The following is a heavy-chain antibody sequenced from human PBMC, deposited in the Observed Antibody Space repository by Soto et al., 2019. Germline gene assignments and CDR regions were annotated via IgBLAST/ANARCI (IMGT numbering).Heavy chain of an antibody. CDR1: GGSISSSSYY. J-gene: IGHJ1*01. Sequence: SSETLSLTCTVSGGSISSSSYYWGWIRQPPGKGLEWIGTIYYSGTTYYNPSLKSRVTISVDTSKNQFSLKLSSVTAADTAVYYCARLGGFLEWLLSPEYFQHWGQGTLVTVSS. D-gene: IGHD3-3*01. CDR2: IYYSGTT. CDR3: ARLGGFLEWLLSPEYFQH. V-gene: IGHV4-39*01.